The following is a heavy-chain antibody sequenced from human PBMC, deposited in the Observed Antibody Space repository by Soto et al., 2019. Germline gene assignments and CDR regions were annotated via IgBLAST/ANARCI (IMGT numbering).Heavy chain of an antibody. V-gene: IGHV4-4*07. D-gene: IGHD3-22*01. Sequence: PSETLSLTCSVSGGSLNNFYWNWIRQTAGKGLEWIGRIHASGNTNYNPSLKSRVTMSVDTSKNQFSLKLSSVTAADTAVYYCARGGSGYRFAYWGQGTLVTVSS. CDR3: ARGGSGYRFAY. CDR2: IHASGNT. J-gene: IGHJ4*02. CDR1: GGSLNNFY.